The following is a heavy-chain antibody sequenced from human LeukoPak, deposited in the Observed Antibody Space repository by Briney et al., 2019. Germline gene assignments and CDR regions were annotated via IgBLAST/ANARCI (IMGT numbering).Heavy chain of an antibody. D-gene: IGHD5-12*01. V-gene: IGHV3-7*01. CDR1: GFTFSSYW. CDR2: IKQDGSEK. CDR3: ASTYSGYDWDQEWEYNWFDP. J-gene: IGHJ5*02. Sequence: PGGSLRLSCAASGFTFSSYWMSWVRQAPGKGLEWVANIKQDGSEKYYVDSVKGRFTISRDNAKNSLYLQMNSLRAEDTAVYYCASTYSGYDWDQEWEYNWFDPWGQGTLVTVSS.